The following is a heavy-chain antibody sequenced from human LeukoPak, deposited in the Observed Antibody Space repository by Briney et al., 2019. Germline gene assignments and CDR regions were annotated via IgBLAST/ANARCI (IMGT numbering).Heavy chain of an antibody. CDR2: ISGSGGST. V-gene: IGHV3-23*01. CDR1: GFTFSSYA. D-gene: IGHD5-18*01. CDR3: AKDGSGYSYGYPSPEGD. Sequence: GGSLRLSCAASGFTFSSYAMSWVRQAPGKGLEWVSAISGSGGSTYYADSVKGRFTISRDNSKNTLYLQMNSLRAEDTAVYYCAKDGSGYSYGYPSPEGDWGQGTLVTVSS. J-gene: IGHJ4*02.